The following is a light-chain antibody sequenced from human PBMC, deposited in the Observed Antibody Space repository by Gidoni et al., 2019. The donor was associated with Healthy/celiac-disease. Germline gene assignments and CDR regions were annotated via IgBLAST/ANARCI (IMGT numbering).Light chain of an antibody. CDR1: QSVSSSY. V-gene: IGKV3D-7*01. CDR2: GAS. CDR3: QQDYNLPPWT. J-gene: IGKJ1*01. Sequence: EIVMTQSPPTLSLSPGEGVTRSCRASQSVSSSYLTWYQQKPGQAPRLLIYGASTRATGIPARFSGSGSGTDFTLTISSLQPEDFAVYYCQQDYNLPPWTFGQGTKVEIK.